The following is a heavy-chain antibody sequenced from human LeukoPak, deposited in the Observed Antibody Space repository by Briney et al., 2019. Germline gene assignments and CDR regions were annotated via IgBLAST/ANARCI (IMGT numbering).Heavy chain of an antibody. V-gene: IGHV3-30*02. D-gene: IGHD7-27*01. J-gene: IGHJ4*02. CDR1: GFTFSNYG. CDR3: AKGSSDWGSN. Sequence: GGSLRLSCAASGFTFSNYGMHWVRQAPGKGLEWVAFIRYDGNNKYYADSVKGRFTISRDNSKNTLYLQMNSLRGEDTAVYYCAKGSSDWGSNWRQGTLATVSS. CDR2: IRYDGNNK.